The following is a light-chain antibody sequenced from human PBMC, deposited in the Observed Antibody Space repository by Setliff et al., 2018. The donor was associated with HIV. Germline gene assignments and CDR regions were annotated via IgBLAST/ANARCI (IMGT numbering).Light chain of an antibody. J-gene: IGLJ2*01. CDR3: CSYAGGDTWI. Sequence: SALTQPASVSGSPGQSITISCTGSSSDIGDYESVSWYQQHPGEVPKLMIYDVTKRPSGVSNRFSASKSGNTASLTISGLQAEDEAHYYCCSYAGGDTWIFGGGTKVTV. CDR2: DVT. V-gene: IGLV2-23*02. CDR1: SSDIGDYES.